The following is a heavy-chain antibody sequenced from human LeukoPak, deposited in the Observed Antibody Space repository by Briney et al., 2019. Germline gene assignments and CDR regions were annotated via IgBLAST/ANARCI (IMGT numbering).Heavy chain of an antibody. CDR1: GGSISSSSYY. J-gene: IGHJ3*02. CDR2: IYYSGST. D-gene: IGHD2-15*01. CDR3: ARRGSDCSGGSCYSRAFDI. V-gene: IGHV4-39*01. Sequence: SETLSLTSTVSGGSISSSSYYWGWIRQPPGKGLEWIGSIYYSGSTYYNPSLKSRVTISVDTSKNQFSLKLSSVTAADTAVYYCARRGSDCSGGSCYSRAFDIWGQGTMVTVSS.